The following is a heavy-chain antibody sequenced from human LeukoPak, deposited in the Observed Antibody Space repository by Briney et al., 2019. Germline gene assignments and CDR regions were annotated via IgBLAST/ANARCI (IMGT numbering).Heavy chain of an antibody. Sequence: PGGSLRLSCAASGFTLGIYAVSWVRQAPGKGLEWVSAFSGGGDSYYADSVKGRFTISRDNSKKILYLQMNSLRAEDTAVYYCGKEVERHFDLKYWGQGTLVTVSS. CDR1: GFTLGIYA. J-gene: IGHJ4*02. V-gene: IGHV3-23*01. CDR2: FSGGGDS. CDR3: GKEVERHFDLKY.